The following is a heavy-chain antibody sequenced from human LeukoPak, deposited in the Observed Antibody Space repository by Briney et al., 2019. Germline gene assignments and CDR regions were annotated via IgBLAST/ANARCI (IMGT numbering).Heavy chain of an antibody. J-gene: IGHJ4*02. CDR3: ARVSGLGYCSSTSCYNDVDY. D-gene: IGHD2-2*01. V-gene: IGHV4-59*01. CDR1: GGSISSYY. Sequence: TSETLSLTCAVSGGSISSYYWSWIRQPPGKGLEWIGYIYYSGSTNYNPSLKSRVTISVDTSKNQFSLKLSSVTAADTAVYYCARVSGLGYCSSTSCYNDVDYWGQGTLVTVSS. CDR2: IYYSGST.